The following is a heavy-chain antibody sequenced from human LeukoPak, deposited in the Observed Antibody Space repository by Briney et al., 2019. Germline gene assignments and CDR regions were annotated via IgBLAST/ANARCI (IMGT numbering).Heavy chain of an antibody. CDR2: ISSSSHLI. D-gene: IGHD5/OR15-5a*01. V-gene: IGHV3-48*01. J-gene: IGHJ4*02. Sequence: PGGSLRLSCAASGFTFSSYSMNWIRQAPGKGLELVSYISSSSHLISYADSVKGRFTISRDNAKNSLSLPMNSLRAEDTAVYYCARDQFYAFDYWGQGTLVAVSS. CDR1: GFTFSSYS. CDR3: ARDQFYAFDY.